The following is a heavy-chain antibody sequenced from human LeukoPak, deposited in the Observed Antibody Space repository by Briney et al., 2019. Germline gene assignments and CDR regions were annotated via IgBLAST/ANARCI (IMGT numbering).Heavy chain of an antibody. CDR1: GGSISSSSYY. CDR3: ARWSGFLYNWFDP. V-gene: IGHV4-39*01. Sequence: SETLSLTCTVSGGSISSSSYYWGWIRQPPGKGLEWIGSIYYSGSTYYNPSLKSRVTIYVDTSNNQFSLKLSSVTAADTAVYYCARWSGFLYNWFDPWGQGTLVTVSS. D-gene: IGHD3-3*01. J-gene: IGHJ5*02. CDR2: IYYSGST.